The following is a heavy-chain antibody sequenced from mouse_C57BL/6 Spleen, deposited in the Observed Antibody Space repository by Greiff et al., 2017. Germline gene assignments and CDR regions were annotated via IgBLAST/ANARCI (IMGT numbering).Heavy chain of an antibody. CDR1: GYAFSSSW. J-gene: IGHJ4*01. V-gene: IGHV1-82*01. CDR2: IYPGDGDT. CDR3: ARSGGTTVVATKNAMDY. Sequence: VQLQQSGPELVKPGASVKISCKASGYAFSSSWMNWVKQRPGKGLEWIGRIYPGDGDTNYNGKFKGKATLTADKSSSTTYMQHSSLTSEDSAVYFCARSGGTTVVATKNAMDYWGQGTSVTVSS. D-gene: IGHD1-1*01.